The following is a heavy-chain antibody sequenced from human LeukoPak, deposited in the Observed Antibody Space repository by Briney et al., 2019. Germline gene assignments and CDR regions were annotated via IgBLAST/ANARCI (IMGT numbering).Heavy chain of an antibody. CDR1: GGSISSYY. CDR3: ARATESSGWYVYPFYDY. CDR2: IYYSGST. J-gene: IGHJ4*02. V-gene: IGHV4-59*01. D-gene: IGHD6-19*01. Sequence: KTSETLSLTCTVSGGSISSYYWSWIRQPPGKGLEWIGYIYYSGSTNYNPSLKSRVTISVDTSKNQFSLKLSSVTAADTAVYYCARATESSGWYVYPFYDYWGQGTLVTVSS.